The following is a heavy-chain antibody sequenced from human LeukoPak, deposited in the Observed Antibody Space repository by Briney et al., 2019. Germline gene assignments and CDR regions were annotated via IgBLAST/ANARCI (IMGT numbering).Heavy chain of an antibody. CDR1: GFTFSSYW. V-gene: IGHV3-74*01. CDR3: ARYSSSWYWGFDY. D-gene: IGHD6-13*01. Sequence: PGGSLRLSCAASGFTFSSYWMHWVRQAPGKGPVWVSRINSDGSSTSYADSVKGRFTISRDNAKNTLYLQMNSLRAEDTAVYYCARYSSSWYWGFDYWGQGTLVTVSS. J-gene: IGHJ4*02. CDR2: INSDGSST.